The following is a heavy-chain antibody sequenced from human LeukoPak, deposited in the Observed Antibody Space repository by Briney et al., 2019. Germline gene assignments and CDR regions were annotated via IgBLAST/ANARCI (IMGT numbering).Heavy chain of an antibody. CDR2: IWYDGSNQ. J-gene: IGHJ4*02. D-gene: IGHD3-22*01. Sequence: GMSLRLSCAASGFTFSRYATHWVRQAPGKGLEWVAVIWYDGSNQYYVDSVKGRFTISRDNSKKMLYLQMNSLRAEDTAVYYCARDWYYDSSGYLPYWGQGTLVIVSS. CDR3: ARDWYYDSSGYLPY. V-gene: IGHV3-33*01. CDR1: GFTFSRYA.